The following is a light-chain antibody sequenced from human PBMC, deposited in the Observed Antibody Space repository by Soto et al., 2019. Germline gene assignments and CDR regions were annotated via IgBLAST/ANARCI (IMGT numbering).Light chain of an antibody. V-gene: IGKV3-11*01. CDR2: DAS. J-gene: IGKJ5*01. Sequence: EIVLTQSPGTLSLSPGERATLSCRASQSVSSYLAWYQQKPGQAPRLLIYDASNRATGIPARFSGSGSGTDFTLTTSSLEPEDFAVYYCQQRSNWPPFLGQGTRLEI. CDR3: QQRSNWPPF. CDR1: QSVSSY.